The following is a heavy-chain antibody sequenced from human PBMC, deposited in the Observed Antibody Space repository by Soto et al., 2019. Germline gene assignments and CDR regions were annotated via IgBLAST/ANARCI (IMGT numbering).Heavy chain of an antibody. V-gene: IGHV1-69*13. CDR2: IIPIFGTA. CDR3: ARGLTMVRGVIISDWFYP. D-gene: IGHD3-10*01. Sequence: SVKVSCKASGGTFSSYAISWVRQAPGQGLEWMGGIIPIFGTANYAQKFQGRVTITADESTSTAYMELGSLRSEDTAVYYCARGLTMVRGVIISDWFYPWGQGTLVTVSS. CDR1: GGTFSSYA. J-gene: IGHJ5*02.